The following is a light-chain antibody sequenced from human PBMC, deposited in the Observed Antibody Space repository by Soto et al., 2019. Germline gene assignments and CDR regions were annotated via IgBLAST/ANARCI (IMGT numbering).Light chain of an antibody. Sequence: QAVVTQEPSLTVTPGGTVTLTCGSSTGGVTSGHFPFWLQQKPGQAPRTLIYDVNNKHSWTPARFSGSLLGGKAALTLSGAQPEDEADYYCFLTHSDGPMFGGGTKLTVL. J-gene: IGLJ3*02. V-gene: IGLV7-46*01. CDR2: DVN. CDR3: FLTHSDGPM. CDR1: TGGVTSGHF.